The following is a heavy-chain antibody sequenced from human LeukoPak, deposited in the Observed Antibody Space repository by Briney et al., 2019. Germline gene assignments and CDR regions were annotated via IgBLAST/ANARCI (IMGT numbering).Heavy chain of an antibody. D-gene: IGHD3-10*01. CDR2: ISYDGSNK. CDR1: GFTFSSYA. V-gene: IGHV3-30-3*01. J-gene: IGHJ4*02. CDR3: ARSMIRGVSPFDF. Sequence: GGSLRLSCAASGFTFSSYAMHWVRQAPGKGLEWVAVISYDGSNKYYADSVKGRFTISRDNSKNTLYLQMNSLRAEDTAVYYCARSMIRGVSPFDFWGQGTLVTVSS.